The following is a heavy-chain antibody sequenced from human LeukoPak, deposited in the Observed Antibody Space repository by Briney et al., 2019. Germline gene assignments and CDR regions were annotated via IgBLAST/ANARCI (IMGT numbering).Heavy chain of an antibody. CDR2: ISGSGGST. CDR1: GFTFGSYA. Sequence: GGSLRLSCAASGFTFGSYAMSWVRQAPGKGLEWVSAISGSGGSTYYADSVKGRFTISRDNSKNTLYLQMNSLRAEDTAVYYCANYCSSTSCYNAFGIWGQGTMVTVSS. V-gene: IGHV3-23*01. CDR3: ANYCSSTSCYNAFGI. D-gene: IGHD2-2*02. J-gene: IGHJ3*02.